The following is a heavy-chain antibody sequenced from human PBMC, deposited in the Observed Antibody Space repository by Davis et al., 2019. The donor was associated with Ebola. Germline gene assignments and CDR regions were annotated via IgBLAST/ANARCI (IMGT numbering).Heavy chain of an antibody. CDR1: GFTFSSYG. J-gene: IGHJ4*02. V-gene: IGHV3-33*08. CDR2: IWYDGSNK. D-gene: IGHD3-10*01. CDR3: ARGGPLLWFGELSPPFDY. Sequence: GESLKISCAASGFTFSSYGMHWVRQAPGKGLEWVAVIWYDGSNKYYADSVKGRFTISRDNSKNTLYLQMNSLRAEDTAVYYCARGGPLLWFGELSPPFDYWGQGTLVTVSS.